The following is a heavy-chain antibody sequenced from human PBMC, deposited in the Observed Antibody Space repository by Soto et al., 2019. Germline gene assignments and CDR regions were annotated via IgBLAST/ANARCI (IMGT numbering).Heavy chain of an antibody. CDR2: IYSGGST. D-gene: IGHD3-10*01. V-gene: IGHV3-53*01. J-gene: IGHJ5*02. CDR3: ASATYGSGSYYWFDP. Sequence: LRLSCAASGFTVSGNYMSWVRQAPGKGLEWVSVIYSGGSTYYTDSVKGRFTISRDNSKNTLYLQMNSLRAEDTAVYFCASATYGSGSYYWFDPWGQGALVTVSS. CDR1: GFTVSGNY.